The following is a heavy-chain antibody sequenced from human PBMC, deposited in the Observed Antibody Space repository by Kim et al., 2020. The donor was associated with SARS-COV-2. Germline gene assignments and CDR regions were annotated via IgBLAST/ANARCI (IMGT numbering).Heavy chain of an antibody. Sequence: TNNADTVKGRFTISRDNSKNTLYLQMNSLRAEDTAVYYCAKSVGEYYFDNWGQGTLVTVSS. J-gene: IGHJ4*02. D-gene: IGHD3-10*01. CDR3: AKSVGEYYFDN. CDR2: T. V-gene: IGHV3-23*01.